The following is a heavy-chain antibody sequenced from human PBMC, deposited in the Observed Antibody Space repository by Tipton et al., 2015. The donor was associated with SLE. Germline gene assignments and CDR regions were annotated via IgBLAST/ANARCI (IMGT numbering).Heavy chain of an antibody. CDR2: ISRGAADI. J-gene: IGHJ6*02. Sequence: SLRLSCAASGFTFSDYAMAWVRQSPGKGLDWVSSISRGAADIYYADSVKGRFTISRDNSKNTLYLQMNSLRAEDTAVYYCAKDHYGMDVWGQGTTVTVSS. V-gene: IGHV3-23*01. CDR1: GFTFSDYA. CDR3: AKDHYGMDV.